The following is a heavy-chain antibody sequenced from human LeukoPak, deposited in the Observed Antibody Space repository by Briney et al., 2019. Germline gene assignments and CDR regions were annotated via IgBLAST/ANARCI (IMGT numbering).Heavy chain of an antibody. Sequence: PGGSLRLSCAASGFTFSSYWMHWVRQAPGKGLVWVSRINSDGSSTSYADSVKGRFTISRDNAKNTLYLQMNSLRAEDTAVYYCATAAVVEAFDIWGQGTMVTASS. V-gene: IGHV3-74*01. D-gene: IGHD2-2*01. CDR3: ATAAVVEAFDI. CDR2: INSDGSST. J-gene: IGHJ3*02. CDR1: GFTFSSYW.